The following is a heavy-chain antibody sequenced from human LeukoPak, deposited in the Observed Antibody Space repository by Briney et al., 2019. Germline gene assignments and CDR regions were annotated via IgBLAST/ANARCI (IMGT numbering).Heavy chain of an antibody. CDR1: GYTFTGYY. J-gene: IGHJ6*03. V-gene: IGHV1-2*02. CDR3: ARVGGDYGDYVTNWGISYYYYYMDV. CDR2: INPNSGGT. D-gene: IGHD4-17*01. Sequence: ASVKVSCKASGYTFTGYYMHWVRQAPGQGLEWMGWINPNSGGTNYAQKFQDRVTMTRDTSISTAYMELSRLRSDDTAVYYCARVGGDYGDYVTNWGISYYYYYMDVWGKGTTVTVSS.